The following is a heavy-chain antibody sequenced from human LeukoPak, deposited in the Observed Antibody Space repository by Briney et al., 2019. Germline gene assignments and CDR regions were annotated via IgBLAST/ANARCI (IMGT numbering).Heavy chain of an antibody. V-gene: IGHV3-7*01. CDR1: GFTFSSYW. J-gene: IGHJ5*02. CDR2: IKQDGSEK. CDR3: ARDPEDIVVVVAATRQLAP. D-gene: IGHD2-15*01. Sequence: GGSLRLSCAASGFTFSSYWMSWVRQAPGKGLEWVANIKQDGSEKYYVDFVKGRFTISRDNAKNSLYLQMNSLRAEDTAVYYCARDPEDIVVVVAATRQLAPWGQGTLVTVSS.